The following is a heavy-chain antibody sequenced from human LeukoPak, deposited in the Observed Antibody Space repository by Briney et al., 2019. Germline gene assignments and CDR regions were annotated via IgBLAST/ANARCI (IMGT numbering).Heavy chain of an antibody. V-gene: IGHV3-21*01. Sequence: GGSLRLSCAASGFTFSSYSMNWGRQAPGKGLEWVSCISSSSSYIYYADSVKGRFTISRDNAKNSLYLQMNSLRAEDTAVYYCASGRYRSGGSCYPPYYYMDVWGKGTTVTVSS. D-gene: IGHD2-15*01. J-gene: IGHJ6*03. CDR1: GFTFSSYS. CDR2: ISSSSSYI. CDR3: ASGRYRSGGSCYPPYYYMDV.